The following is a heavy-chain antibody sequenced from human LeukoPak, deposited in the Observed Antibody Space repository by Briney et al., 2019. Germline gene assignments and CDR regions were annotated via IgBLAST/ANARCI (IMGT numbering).Heavy chain of an antibody. CDR1: GGTFIIYT. CDR3: ARDLEVPVSVNWGATTAGLDY. D-gene: IGHD1-26*01. V-gene: IGHV1-69*04. Sequence: SVTVSFKASGGTFIIYTISWVRQAPGQGLEWMGRIIPILGIANYTQKFQGRVTITADKSTSTAYMELSSLRSEDTAVYYCARDLEVPVSVNWGATTAGLDYWGQGTLVTVSS. J-gene: IGHJ4*02. CDR2: IIPILGIA.